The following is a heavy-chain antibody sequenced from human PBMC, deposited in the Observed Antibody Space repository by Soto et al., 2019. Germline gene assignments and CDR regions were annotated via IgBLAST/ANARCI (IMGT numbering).Heavy chain of an antibody. CDR2: FHYSGST. V-gene: IGHV4-59*01. Sequence: SETLSLTCTVSGGSISGYYWNWIRQPPGKGLEWIGYFHYSGSTKYNPSLKSRVTVSGDTSKDHFSLNLNSVTAADTAAYYCARGRKGYTYGLFDHWGQGTLVTVS. J-gene: IGHJ4*02. CDR1: GGSISGYY. D-gene: IGHD5-18*01. CDR3: ARGRKGYTYGLFDH.